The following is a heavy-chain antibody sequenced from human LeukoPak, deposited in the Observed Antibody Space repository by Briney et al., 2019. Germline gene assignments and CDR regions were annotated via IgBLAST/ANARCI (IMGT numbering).Heavy chain of an antibody. Sequence: GGSLRLSCAASGFTFSSYSMNWVRQAPGKGLEWVSSISSSSSYIYYADSVKGRFTISRDNAGSSLFLRMNSLRDEDTAVYYCARSGVVAVLFPTDFDYWGQGALVTVSS. D-gene: IGHD3-10*01. J-gene: IGHJ4*02. CDR2: ISSSSSYI. V-gene: IGHV3-21*01. CDR3: ARSGVVAVLFPTDFDY. CDR1: GFTFSSYS.